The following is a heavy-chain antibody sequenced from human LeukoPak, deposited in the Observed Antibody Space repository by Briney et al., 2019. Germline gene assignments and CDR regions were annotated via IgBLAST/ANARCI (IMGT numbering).Heavy chain of an antibody. V-gene: IGHV3-21*01. CDR2: ISSSSSYI. Sequence: GGSLRLSCAASGFTFSSYGMHWVRQAPGKGLEWVSSISSSSSYIYYADSVKGRFTISRDNAKNSLYLQMNSLRAEDTAVYYCARAPYDSSGYVAYWGQGTLVTVSS. D-gene: IGHD3-22*01. CDR1: GFTFSSYG. J-gene: IGHJ4*02. CDR3: ARAPYDSSGYVAY.